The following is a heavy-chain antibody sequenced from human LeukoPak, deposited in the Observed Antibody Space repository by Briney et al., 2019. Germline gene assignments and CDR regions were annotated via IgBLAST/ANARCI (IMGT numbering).Heavy chain of an antibody. CDR1: GDSVSSNSVN. CDR2: TYYRSTWYN. CDR3: ARRLTQYDCFDP. Sequence: SQTLSLTCAISGDSVSSNSVNWNWIRQAPSRGLEWLGRTYYRSTWYNDYAVSVRGRITVNPDTSKNQFSLHLNSVTPEDTAVYYCARRLTQYDCFDPWGEGTLVTVSS. D-gene: IGHD2-2*01. V-gene: IGHV6-1*01. J-gene: IGHJ5*02.